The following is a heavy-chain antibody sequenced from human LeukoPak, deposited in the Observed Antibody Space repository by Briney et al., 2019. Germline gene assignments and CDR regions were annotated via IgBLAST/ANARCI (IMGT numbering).Heavy chain of an antibody. CDR2: IYSSGST. V-gene: IGHV4-59*01. CDR1: GGSISSYY. CDR3: AREANYYGSGSALDY. Sequence: SETLSLTCTVSGGSISSYYWSWIRQPPEKGLEWIGYIYSSGSTNYNPSLESRVTISVDTSKNQFSLKLSSVTAADTAVYYCAREANYYGSGSALDYWGQGTLVTVSS. J-gene: IGHJ4*02. D-gene: IGHD3-10*01.